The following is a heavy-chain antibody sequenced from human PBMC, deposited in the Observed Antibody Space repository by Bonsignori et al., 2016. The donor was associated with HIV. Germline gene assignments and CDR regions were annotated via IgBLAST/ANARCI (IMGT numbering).Heavy chain of an antibody. CDR1: GDSISSGY. D-gene: IGHD6-19*01. Sequence: SETLSLTCAVSGDSISSGYSSWIRQPPGRGLEWIGYIYYSGSTNYNPSLKSRVTISLDRSKNQFSLKLSSVTAADTAVYYCARILAVGHSHFDYWGQGTLVTVSS. V-gene: IGHV4-59*01. J-gene: IGHJ4*02. CDR3: ARILAVGHSHFDY. CDR2: IYYSGST.